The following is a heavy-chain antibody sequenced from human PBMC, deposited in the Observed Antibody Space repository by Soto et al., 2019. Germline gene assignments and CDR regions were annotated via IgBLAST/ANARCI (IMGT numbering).Heavy chain of an antibody. CDR1: GGSISSSY. D-gene: IGHD1-26*01. V-gene: IGHV4-59*08. CDR2: IYYSGST. J-gene: IGHJ4*02. Sequence: SETLSLTCTVSGGSISSSYWSWIRQPPGKGLEWIGYIYYSGSTNYNPSLKSRVTISVDTSKNQFSLKLTSVTAADTAVYHCARHVGNSPPGSWGQGTLVTVSS. CDR3: ARHVGNSPPGS.